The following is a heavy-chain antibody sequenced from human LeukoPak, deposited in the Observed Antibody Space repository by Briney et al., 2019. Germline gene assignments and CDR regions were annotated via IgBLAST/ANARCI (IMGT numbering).Heavy chain of an antibody. CDR1: GYTFTSYG. J-gene: IGHJ4*02. V-gene: IGHV1-18*01. CDR3: ARDYDSSGYPFDY. Sequence: ASVKVSCKASGYTFTSYGINWVRQAPGQGLEWMGWINTYNGNTRYVQKLQGRVTMTTDTSTSTAYMELRSLRSDDTAVYYCARDYDSSGYPFDYWGQGTLVTVSS. D-gene: IGHD3-22*01. CDR2: INTYNGNT.